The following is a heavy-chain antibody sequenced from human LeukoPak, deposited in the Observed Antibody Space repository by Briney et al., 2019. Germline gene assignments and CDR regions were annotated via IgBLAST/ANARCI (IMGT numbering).Heavy chain of an antibody. CDR1: GASINSGNYY. CDR2: IYTSGST. J-gene: IGHJ4*02. CDR3: AGDSSGGYTPDY. V-gene: IGHV4-61*02. Sequence: SETLSLTCTVSGASINSGNYYWSWIRQPPGKGLEWIGRIYTSGSTYYNPPLKSRVTISIDASKNQFSLRLSSVTAADTAVYFCAGDSSGGYTPDYWGQGTLVTVSS. D-gene: IGHD3-16*02.